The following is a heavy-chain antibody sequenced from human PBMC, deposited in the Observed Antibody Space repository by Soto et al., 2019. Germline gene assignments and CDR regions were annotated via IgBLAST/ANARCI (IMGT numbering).Heavy chain of an antibody. J-gene: IGHJ4*02. D-gene: IGHD2-8*02. V-gene: IGHV3-30*18. Sequence: QVQLVESGGGVVQPGRSLRLSCAASGFTFSHFGMHWVRQAPGKGLEWVALISNVGNDKYYTDSVNGRFTISRDNSKNTLYLQLSSLRVEDTAVYYCVKDLETGGGGWGNVDYWGQGTLVTVSS. CDR2: ISNVGNDK. CDR1: GFTFSHFG. CDR3: VKDLETGGGGWGNVDY.